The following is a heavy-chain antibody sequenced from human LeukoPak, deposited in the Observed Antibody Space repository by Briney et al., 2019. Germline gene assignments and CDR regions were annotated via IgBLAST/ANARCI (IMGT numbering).Heavy chain of an antibody. V-gene: IGHV1-69*02. CDR1: GGTFSIYT. J-gene: IGHJ4*02. CDR3: ARGYCSSTSCYRSDY. Sequence: ASVKLSCKASGGTFSIYTISWERQAPGQGLEWMGRIIPILGIANYAQKFQGRVTSPADKPTSTAYMELSSLRSEDTAVYYCARGYCSSTSCYRSDYWGQGTLVTVSS. CDR2: IIPILGIA. D-gene: IGHD2-2*01.